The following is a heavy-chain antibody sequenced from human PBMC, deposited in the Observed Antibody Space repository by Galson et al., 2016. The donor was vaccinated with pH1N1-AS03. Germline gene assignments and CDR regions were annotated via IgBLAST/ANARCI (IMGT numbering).Heavy chain of an antibody. CDR2: IYYTGIT. D-gene: IGHD6-13*01. V-gene: IGHV4-39*01. CDR1: GASISSSTYY. CDR3: ARRDSSWYSGFDI. Sequence: ETLSLPCTVSGASISSSTYYWGWIRQPPGKGLEWIGRIYYTGITYYNPSLKSRVSISVDTSKNQFSLRLSSATAADTAVYYCARRDSSWYSGFDIWGQGTMVTVSS. J-gene: IGHJ3*02.